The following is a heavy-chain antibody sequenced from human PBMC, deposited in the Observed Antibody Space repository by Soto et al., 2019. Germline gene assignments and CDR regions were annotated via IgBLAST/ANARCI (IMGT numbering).Heavy chain of an antibody. V-gene: IGHV3-23*01. CDR3: AKDTVVAALYYFDY. D-gene: IGHD2-15*01. CDR1: GFSFSSYA. J-gene: IGHJ4*02. Sequence: GSLSLSCAASGFSFSSYAMSWVRQAPGKGLEWVSAISGSGGSTYYADSVKGRFTISRDNSKNTLYLQMNSLRAEDTAVYYCAKDTVVAALYYFDYWGQGTLVTVSS. CDR2: ISGSGGST.